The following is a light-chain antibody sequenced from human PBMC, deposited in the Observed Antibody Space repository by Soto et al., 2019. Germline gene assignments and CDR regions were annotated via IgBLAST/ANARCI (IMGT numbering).Light chain of an antibody. CDR1: RSNIGTNY. Sequence: QSVLTQPRSASGTPGQRVTISCSGRRSNIGTNYVYWYQQFPGTAPKLLIYSNSHRPSGVPDRFSGSKSGTSASLAISGLRSDDEADYYCAAWDDSLSGPVFGGGTKLTV. J-gene: IGLJ3*02. V-gene: IGLV1-47*02. CDR3: AAWDDSLSGPV. CDR2: SNS.